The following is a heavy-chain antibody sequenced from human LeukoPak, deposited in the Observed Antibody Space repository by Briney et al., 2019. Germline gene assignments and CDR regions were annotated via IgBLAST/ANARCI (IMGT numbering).Heavy chain of an antibody. D-gene: IGHD3-22*01. CDR3: ARDLTESSGYYYGRPIDY. CDR1: GFTFSSYN. V-gene: IGHV3-21*01. J-gene: IGHJ4*02. CDR2: ISSSRSYI. Sequence: GGSLRLSCAASGFTFSSYNMNWVRQAPGKGLEWVSSISSSRSYIYYADSVKGRFTISRDNAKNSLYLQMNSLRAEDTAVYYCARDLTESSGYYYGRPIDYWGQGTLVTVSS.